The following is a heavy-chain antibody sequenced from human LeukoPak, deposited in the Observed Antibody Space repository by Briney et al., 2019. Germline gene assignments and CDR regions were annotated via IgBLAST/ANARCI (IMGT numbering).Heavy chain of an antibody. J-gene: IGHJ4*02. Sequence: GGSLRLSCAASGFTFSSYGMHWVRQAPGKGLEWVSVIYSGGSTYYADSVKGRFTISRDNSKNTLYLQMNSLRAEDTAVYYCASTYQRASWGQGTLVTVSS. V-gene: IGHV3-66*01. CDR2: IYSGGST. D-gene: IGHD2-2*01. CDR3: ASTYQRAS. CDR1: GFTFSSYG.